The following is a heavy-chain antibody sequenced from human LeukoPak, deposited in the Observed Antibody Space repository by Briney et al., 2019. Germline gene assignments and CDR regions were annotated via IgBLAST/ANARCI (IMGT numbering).Heavy chain of an antibody. V-gene: IGHV6-1*01. CDR1: GDSVSTNIAT. J-gene: IGHJ4*02. CDR3: ARGRPETGFDY. Sequence: HSQTLSLTCAISGDSVSTNIATWNWIRQSPSSGLEWLGRTFYRSKWYTDYALSVRSRIILNSDTSKNQLSLQLTSLTPEDTAVYYCARGRPETGFDYWGQGALVTVSS. CDR2: TFYRSKWYT. D-gene: IGHD1-1*01.